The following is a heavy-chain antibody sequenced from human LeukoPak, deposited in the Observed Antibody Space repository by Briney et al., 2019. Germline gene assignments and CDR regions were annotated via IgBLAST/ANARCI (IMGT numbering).Heavy chain of an antibody. CDR2: IIPIFGTA. V-gene: IGHV1-69*13. D-gene: IGHD2-8*01. J-gene: IGHJ4*02. CDR1: GGTFSSYA. Sequence: SVKVSCKASGGTFSSYAISWVRQAPGQGLEWMGGIIPIFGTANYAQKFQGRVTITADESTSTAYMELSSLRSEDTAVYYCARGSVGIVLMVYGGLGYWGQGTLVTVSS. CDR3: ARGSVGIVLMVYGGLGY.